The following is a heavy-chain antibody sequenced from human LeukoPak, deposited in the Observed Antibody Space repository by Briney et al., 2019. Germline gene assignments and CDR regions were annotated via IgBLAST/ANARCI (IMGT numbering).Heavy chain of an antibody. V-gene: IGHV1-2*02. J-gene: IGHJ4*02. CDR3: ARTCGGDCYILDS. Sequence: ASVKVSCKASGYTFTGYYMHWVRQAPGQGLEWMGWINPHTGDTKYAQNFQGRVTMTRDTSISTVYMEVSRLRSDDTAVYYCARTCGGDCYILDSWGQGTLVTVSS. CDR1: GYTFTGYY. D-gene: IGHD2-21*02. CDR2: INPHTGDT.